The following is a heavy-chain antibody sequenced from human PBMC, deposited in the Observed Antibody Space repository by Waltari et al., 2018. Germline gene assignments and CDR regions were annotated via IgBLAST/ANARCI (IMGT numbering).Heavy chain of an antibody. D-gene: IGHD3-9*01. CDR1: GFTFSTYS. CDR2: ISSSSSTI. Sequence: EVHLVESGGGLVQPGGSLRLSCAASGFTFSTYSMNWVRQAPGKGLEWVSHISSSSSTIYYADSVKGRFTISRDDSKNTLYLQMNSLKTEDTAVYYCTTVPLPYILTEENDYWGQGTLVTVSS. J-gene: IGHJ4*02. V-gene: IGHV3-48*01. CDR3: TTVPLPYILTEENDY.